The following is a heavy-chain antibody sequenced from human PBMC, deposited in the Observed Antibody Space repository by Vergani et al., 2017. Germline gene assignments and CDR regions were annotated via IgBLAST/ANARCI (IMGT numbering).Heavy chain of an antibody. Sequence: EVQLVQSGAEVKKPGESLKISCKGSGYSFTSYWIGWVRQMPGKGLEWMGIIYPGDSDTRYSPSFQGQVTISADKSISTAYLQWSSLKASDTAMYYCARTSIAARPDDRYFDLWGRGTLVTVSS. CDR2: IYPGDSDT. D-gene: IGHD6-6*01. CDR1: GYSFTSYW. J-gene: IGHJ2*01. V-gene: IGHV5-51*03. CDR3: ARTSIAARPDDRYFDL.